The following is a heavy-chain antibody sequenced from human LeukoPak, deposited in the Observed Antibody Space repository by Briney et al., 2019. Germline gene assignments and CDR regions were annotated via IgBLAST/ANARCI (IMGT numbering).Heavy chain of an antibody. J-gene: IGHJ4*02. D-gene: IGHD5-24*01. CDR2: ISAYNGNT. CDR1: GYTFTSYG. CDR3: ARKILGRRWLPSDY. V-gene: IGHV1-18*01. Sequence: GASVKVSCKASGYTFTSYGISWVRQAPGQGLEWMGWISAYNGNTNYAQKLQGRVTMTRNTSISTAYMELSSLRSEDTAVYYCARKILGRRWLPSDYWGQGTLVTVSS.